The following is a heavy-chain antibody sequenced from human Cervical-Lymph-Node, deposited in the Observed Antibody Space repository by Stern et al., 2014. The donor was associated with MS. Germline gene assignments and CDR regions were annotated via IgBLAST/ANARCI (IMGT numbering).Heavy chain of an antibody. D-gene: IGHD6-19*01. J-gene: IGHJ4*02. CDR3: ARLLVPMAGFDY. CDR2: MDYSGST. V-gene: IGHV4-59*08. CDR1: GGSISSYY. Sequence: QVQLQESGPGLVKPSETLSLTCTVSGGSISSYYWSWIRQPPGKGLEWIGYMDYSGSTNYNPSLKSRVTISVDTSKNPFSLKLNSVTAADTAVYYCARLLVPMAGFDYWGQGTLVTVSS.